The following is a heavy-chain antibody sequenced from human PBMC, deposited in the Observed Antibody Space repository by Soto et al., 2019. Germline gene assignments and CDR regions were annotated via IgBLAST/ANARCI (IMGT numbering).Heavy chain of an antibody. J-gene: IGHJ4*02. CDR1: GFTFSNAW. D-gene: IGHD3-22*01. V-gene: IGHV3-15*07. Sequence: GGSLRLSCAASGFTFSNAWMNWVRQAPGKGLEWVGRIKSKTDGGTTDYAAPVKGRFTISRDDSKNTLYLQMNSLKTEDTAVYYCTTDTPFYYYDSSGYPDYWGQGTLVTVSS. CDR2: IKSKTDGGTT. CDR3: TTDTPFYYYDSSGYPDY.